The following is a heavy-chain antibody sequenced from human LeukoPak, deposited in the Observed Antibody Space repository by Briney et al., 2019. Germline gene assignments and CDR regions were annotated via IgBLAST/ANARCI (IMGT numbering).Heavy chain of an antibody. CDR1: GFTFSSYA. J-gene: IGHJ4*02. Sequence: QPGRSLRLSCAASGFTFSSYAMHWVRQAPGKGLEWAAVISYDGSNNYYADSVKGRFTISRDNSKNTLYMQMNSLRAEDTAVYYCAREDLYDYVWGSYRLNYFDYWGQGTLVTVSS. V-gene: IGHV3-30-3*01. CDR3: AREDLYDYVWGSYRLNYFDY. CDR2: ISYDGSNN. D-gene: IGHD3-16*02.